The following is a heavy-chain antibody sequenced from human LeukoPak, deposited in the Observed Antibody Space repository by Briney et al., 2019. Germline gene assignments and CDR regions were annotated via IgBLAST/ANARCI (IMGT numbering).Heavy chain of an antibody. Sequence: PGGSLRLSCAASGFTFSSYSMNWVRQAPGKGLEWVSYISTSSSTLYYADSVKGRFTISRDNAKNSLYLHMNSLRDEDTAVYYCARTVRGRYDYWGQGTLVTVSS. J-gene: IGHJ4*02. CDR1: GFTFSSYS. CDR3: ARTVRGRYDY. V-gene: IGHV3-48*02. D-gene: IGHD3-16*01. CDR2: ISTSSSTL.